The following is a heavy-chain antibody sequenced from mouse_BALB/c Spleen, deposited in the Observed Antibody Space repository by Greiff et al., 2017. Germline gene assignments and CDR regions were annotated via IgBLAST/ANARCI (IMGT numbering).Heavy chain of an antibody. V-gene: IGHV1S22*01. CDR3: TRYDDYDAWFAY. D-gene: IGHD2-4*01. Sequence: LQQPGSELVRPGASVKLSCKASGYTFTSYWMHWVKQRPGQGLEWIGNIYPGSGSTNYDEKFKSKATLTVDTSSSTAYMQLSSLTSEDSAVYYGTRYDDYDAWFAYWGQGTLVTVSA. CDR2: IYPGSGST. J-gene: IGHJ3*01. CDR1: GYTFTSYW.